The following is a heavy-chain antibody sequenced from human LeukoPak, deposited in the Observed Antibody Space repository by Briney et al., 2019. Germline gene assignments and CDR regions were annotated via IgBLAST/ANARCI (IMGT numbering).Heavy chain of an antibody. J-gene: IGHJ2*01. CDR2: ISWNSGTR. Sequence: GGSLGLSSAGSGFNFNNYAMHWVRQAPGKGLEWLSGISWNSGTRGYADSVKGRFTISRDNAKNSLYLQMNSLRPDDTAFYYCAKATGDWYFDLWGRGTLVTVSS. CDR1: GFNFNNYA. V-gene: IGHV3-9*01. CDR3: AKATGDWYFDL. D-gene: IGHD7-27*01.